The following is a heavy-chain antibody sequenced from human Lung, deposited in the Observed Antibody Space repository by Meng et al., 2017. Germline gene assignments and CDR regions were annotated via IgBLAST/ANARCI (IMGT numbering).Heavy chain of an antibody. Sequence: WGVGRLKPSAPLSLTCVVAGGSSSDYYGGWIRQPPGKGLEWIGEINHSGSTNYNPSLESRATISVDTSQNNLSLKLSSVTAADSAVYYCARGPTTMAHDFDYWGQGTLVTVSS. CDR1: GGSSSDYY. CDR2: INHSGST. V-gene: IGHV4-34*01. CDR3: ARGPTTMAHDFDY. D-gene: IGHD4-11*01. J-gene: IGHJ4*02.